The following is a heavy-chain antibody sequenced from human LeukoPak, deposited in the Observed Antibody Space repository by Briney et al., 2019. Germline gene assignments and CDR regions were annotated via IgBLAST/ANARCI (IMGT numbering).Heavy chain of an antibody. CDR3: ARDRGDYLGN. V-gene: IGHV4-59*01. J-gene: IGHJ4*02. CDR2: VHYSGST. D-gene: IGHD4-17*01. Sequence: PSETLSLTCTVSDDSIRSSYWSWIRQPPGKGLEWIGYVHYSGSTRYNPSLKSRVTISLATSKNQFSLRLISLTAADTAVYYCARDRGDYLGNWGQGTLVSVSS. CDR1: DDSIRSSY.